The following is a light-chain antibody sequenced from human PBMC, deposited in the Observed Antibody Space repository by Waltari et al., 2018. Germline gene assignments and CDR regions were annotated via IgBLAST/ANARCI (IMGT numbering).Light chain of an antibody. V-gene: IGKV1-39*01. CDR1: QSISGY. CDR2: ATS. CDR3: QQSYSTPPWT. Sequence: DIQMTQSPSSLSGSVGDRVTITCRASQSISGYLNWYQQKPGKAPRLLIYATSSLQSGVPSRFSGSGSGTDFTLTISSLQPEDFATYYCQQSYSTPPWTFGQGTKVEIK. J-gene: IGKJ1*01.